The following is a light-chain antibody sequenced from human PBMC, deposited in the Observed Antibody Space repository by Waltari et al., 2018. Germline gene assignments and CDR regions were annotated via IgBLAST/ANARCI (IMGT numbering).Light chain of an antibody. CDR3: QQRNR. J-gene: IGKJ4*01. Sequence: DIQMTQSPSSLSASVGDRVTITCRASQSISSYLNWYQQKPGKAPKLLIYAASSLQSGVPSRFSGSGSGTDFTLTISSLQPEDFATYYCQQRNRFGGGTKVEIK. V-gene: IGKV1-39*01. CDR2: AAS. CDR1: QSISSY.